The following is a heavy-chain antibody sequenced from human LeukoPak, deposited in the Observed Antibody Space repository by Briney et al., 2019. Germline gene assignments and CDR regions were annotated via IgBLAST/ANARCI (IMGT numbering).Heavy chain of an antibody. CDR3: ARVDYYDSSGYIDY. V-gene: IGHV3-33*01. CDR2: IWYDGSNK. Sequence: PGGSLRLSCAASGFTFSSYGMHWVRQAPGKGLEWVAVIWYDGSNKYYADSVKGRFTISRDNSKNTLYLQMNSLRAEDTAVYYCARVDYYDSSGYIDYWGQGTLVTVSS. J-gene: IGHJ4*02. CDR1: GFTFSSYG. D-gene: IGHD3-22*01.